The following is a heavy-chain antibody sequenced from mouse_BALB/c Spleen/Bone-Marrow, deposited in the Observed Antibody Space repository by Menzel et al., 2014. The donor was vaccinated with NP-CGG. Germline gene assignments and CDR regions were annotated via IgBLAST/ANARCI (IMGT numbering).Heavy chain of an antibody. J-gene: IGHJ2*01. D-gene: IGHD2-3*01. CDR2: ISCYNGAT. Sequence: LVKTGASVKTSCKASGYSFTGYYMHWVKQSHGKSLEWIGYISCYNGATSYNQKFKGKATFTVDTSSSTAYMQFNSLTSKDSAVYYCARGDGYYVDFDYWGQGTTLTVSS. CDR3: ARGDGYYVDFDY. V-gene: IGHV1S34*01. CDR1: GYSFTGYY.